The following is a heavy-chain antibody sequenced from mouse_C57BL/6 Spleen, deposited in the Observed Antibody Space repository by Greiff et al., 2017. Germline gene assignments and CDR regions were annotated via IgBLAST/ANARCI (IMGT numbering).Heavy chain of an antibody. Sequence: QVQLQQSGPELVKPGASVKISCKASGYAFSSSWMNWVKQRPGKGLEWIGRIYPGDGDTNYNGKFKGKATLTADKSSSTAYMQLSSLTSEDSAVYLCARGDYYGSSYGYWGQGTLVTVSA. CDR1: GYAFSSSW. CDR3: ARGDYYGSSYGY. J-gene: IGHJ3*01. V-gene: IGHV1-82*01. D-gene: IGHD1-1*01. CDR2: IYPGDGDT.